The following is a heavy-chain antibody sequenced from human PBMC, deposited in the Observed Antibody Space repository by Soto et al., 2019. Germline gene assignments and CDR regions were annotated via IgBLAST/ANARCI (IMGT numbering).Heavy chain of an antibody. CDR3: AAGVLY. CDR2: IFYSGTT. J-gene: IGHJ4*02. Sequence: QVQLQESGPGLVKPSQTLSLTCTVSGGSISSGGYFWSWIRQPPGKGLEWIGNIFYSGTTYYNPSLKRRVPIPVEPSKNRSPLKLGSGTPATTAVFFCAAGVLYGAQGTRVTVPS. V-gene: IGHV4-31*03. D-gene: IGHD1-1*01. CDR1: GGSISSGGYF.